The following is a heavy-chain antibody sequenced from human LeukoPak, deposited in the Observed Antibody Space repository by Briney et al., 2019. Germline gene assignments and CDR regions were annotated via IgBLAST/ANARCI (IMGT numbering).Heavy chain of an antibody. Sequence: PGGSLRLSCAASGFTFSSYAMHWVRQAPGKGLEWVAVISYDGSNKYYADSVKGRFTISRDNSKNMLYLQMNSLRAEDTAVYYCARGGEGNLELDYWGQGTLVTVSS. CDR2: ISYDGSNK. CDR3: ARGGEGNLELDY. D-gene: IGHD3-10*01. J-gene: IGHJ4*02. V-gene: IGHV3-30-3*01. CDR1: GFTFSSYA.